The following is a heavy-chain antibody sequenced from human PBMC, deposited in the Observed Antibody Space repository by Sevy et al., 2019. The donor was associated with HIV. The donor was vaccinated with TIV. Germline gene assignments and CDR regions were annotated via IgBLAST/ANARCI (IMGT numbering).Heavy chain of an antibody. CDR3: AKASPPSGSYREPFDY. CDR2: ISWNSGSI. Sequence: GGSLRLSCAASGFTFDDYAMHWVRQAPGKGLEWVSGISWNSGSIGYAASVKGRFTISRANAKNSLYLQMNSLRDEDTALYYCAKASPPSGSYREPFDYWGQGTLVTVSS. CDR1: GFTFDDYA. V-gene: IGHV3-9*01. D-gene: IGHD1-26*01. J-gene: IGHJ4*02.